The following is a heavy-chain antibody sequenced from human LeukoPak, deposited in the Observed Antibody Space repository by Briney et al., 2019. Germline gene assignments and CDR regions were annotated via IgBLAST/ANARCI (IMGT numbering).Heavy chain of an antibody. J-gene: IGHJ4*02. D-gene: IGHD3-10*01. V-gene: IGHV1-2*02. CDR2: INPNSGGT. CDR1: GSTFTGYY. CDR3: ARDSTDYSPARTVDY. Sequence: ASGKVSCKASGSTFTGYYMHWVRQAPGQGLEWMGGINPNSGGTNYAQKFQGRVTMTRDTSISAAYMELSRLRSDDTAVYYCARDSTDYSPARTVDYWGQGTLVTVSS.